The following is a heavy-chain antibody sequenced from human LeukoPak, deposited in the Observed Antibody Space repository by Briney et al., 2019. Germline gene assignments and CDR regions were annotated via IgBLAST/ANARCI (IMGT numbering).Heavy chain of an antibody. J-gene: IGHJ4*02. Sequence: QPGGSLRLSCAASGFTFSSYAMSWVRQAPGKGLEWVSAISGSGGSTYYADSVKGRFTFSRDNSKNTLYLQMNSLRAEDTAVYYCAKWGEGRYSSGWYDGWGQGTLVTVSS. CDR2: ISGSGGST. CDR1: GFTFSSYA. D-gene: IGHD6-19*01. V-gene: IGHV3-23*01. CDR3: AKWGEGRYSSGWYDG.